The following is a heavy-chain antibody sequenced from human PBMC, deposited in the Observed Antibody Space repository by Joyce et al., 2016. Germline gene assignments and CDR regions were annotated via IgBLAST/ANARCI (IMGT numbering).Heavy chain of an antibody. Sequence: QVQLVESGGGVVQPGRSLRLSCAASGFTFNHYGMHWVREVRGKGLECTATIWYDGRKKYYADSLKGRFTISRDNSKNTVYLQLNSLRAEDTAVYYCARDSHTYYYASGTPAFGYNWFDPWGQGSLVIVSS. CDR3: ARDSHTYYYASGTPAFGYNWFDP. CDR1: GFTFNHYG. CDR2: IWYDGRKK. D-gene: IGHD3-10*01. V-gene: IGHV3-33*01. J-gene: IGHJ5*02.